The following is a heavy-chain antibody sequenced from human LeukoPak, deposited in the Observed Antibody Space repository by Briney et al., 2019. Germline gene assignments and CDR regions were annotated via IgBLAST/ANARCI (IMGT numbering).Heavy chain of an antibody. V-gene: IGHV1-69*06. CDR3: ARSLRRDAFDI. Sequence: SVKVSCKASGYTFTSYGINWVRQAPGQGLEWMGGIIPIFGTANYAQKFQGRVTITADKSTSTAYMELSSLRSEDTAVYYCARSLRRDAFDIWGQGTMVTVSS. D-gene: IGHD2-15*01. CDR2: IIPIFGTA. CDR1: GYTFTSYG. J-gene: IGHJ3*02.